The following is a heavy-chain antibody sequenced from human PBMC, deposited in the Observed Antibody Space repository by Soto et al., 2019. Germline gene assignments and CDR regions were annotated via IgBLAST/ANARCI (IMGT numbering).Heavy chain of an antibody. CDR2: IRRKAYGGTT. J-gene: IGHJ6*02. CDR1: GFTFGDYA. CDR3: TRDGWVTGSSWNLYYYYGMDV. D-gene: IGHD6-13*01. Sequence: GGSLRLSCTASGFTFGDYAMSWFRQAPGKGLEWVGFIRRKAYGGTTEYAASVKGRFTISRDDSKSSAYLQMNSLKTEDTAVYYCTRDGWVTGSSWNLYYYYGMDVWGQGTTVTVSS. V-gene: IGHV3-49*03.